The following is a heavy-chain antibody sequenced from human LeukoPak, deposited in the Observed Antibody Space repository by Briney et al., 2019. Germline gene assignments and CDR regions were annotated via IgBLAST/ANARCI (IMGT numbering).Heavy chain of an antibody. D-gene: IGHD6-6*01. CDR3: ARGPYSSSSDGFDY. CDR2: IYYSGST. CDR1: GGSISSCY. Sequence: SETLSLTCTVSGGSISSCYWSWIRQPPGKGLEWIGYIYYSGSTNYNPSLKSRVTISVDTSKNQFSLKLSSVTAADTAVYYCARGPYSSSSDGFDYWGQGTLVTVSS. J-gene: IGHJ4*02. V-gene: IGHV4-59*01.